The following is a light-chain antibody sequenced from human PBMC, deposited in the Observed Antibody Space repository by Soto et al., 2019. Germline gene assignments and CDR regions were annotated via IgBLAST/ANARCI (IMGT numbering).Light chain of an antibody. V-gene: IGKV2-28*01. Sequence: DIVMTQSPLSLPVTPGEPASMSCRSSQSLLHSNGYNYLGWFLQKPGQSPQLLIYLGSSRASGVPDRFGGSGSGTDFTLRISRVEAEDVGVYYCMQVLQPPLTFGGGTKVEIK. J-gene: IGKJ4*01. CDR3: MQVLQPPLT. CDR1: QSLLHSNGYNY. CDR2: LGS.